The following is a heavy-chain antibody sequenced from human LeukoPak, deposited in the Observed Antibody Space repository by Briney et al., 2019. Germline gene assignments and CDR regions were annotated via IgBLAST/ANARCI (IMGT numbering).Heavy chain of an antibody. CDR2: IWYDGSNK. CDR1: GFTFSSYA. D-gene: IGHD4-17*01. CDR3: ARHHPYGDYDLSHFDY. V-gene: IGHV3-33*08. J-gene: IGHJ4*02. Sequence: GRSLRLSCAASGFTFSSYAMHWVRQAPGKGLEWVAVIWYDGSNKYYADSVKGRFTISRDNSKNTLYLQMNSLRAEDTAVYYCARHHPYGDYDLSHFDYWGQGTLVTVSS.